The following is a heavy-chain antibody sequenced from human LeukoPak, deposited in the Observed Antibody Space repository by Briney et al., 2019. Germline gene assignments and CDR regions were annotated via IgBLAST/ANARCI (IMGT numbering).Heavy chain of an antibody. D-gene: IGHD1-1*01. Sequence: GGSLRLSCAASGFTFSSYGMHWVRQAPGKGLEWVAVISYDGSNKYYADSVKGRFTISRDNSKNTPYLQMNSLSAEDTAVSYCAKAIASGWNGAFDIWGQGTMVTVSS. V-gene: IGHV3-30*18. CDR2: ISYDGSNK. CDR3: AKAIASGWNGAFDI. J-gene: IGHJ3*02. CDR1: GFTFSSYG.